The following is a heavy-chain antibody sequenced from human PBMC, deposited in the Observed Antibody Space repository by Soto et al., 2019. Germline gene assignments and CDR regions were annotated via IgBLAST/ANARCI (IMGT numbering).Heavy chain of an antibody. D-gene: IGHD2-8*01. CDR2: IYYSGST. CDR1: GGSISSGGFY. CDR3: RAGLMVYALDY. Sequence: QVHLQESGPGLVKPSQTLSLTCTVSGGSISSGGFYWSWIRQHPGKGLEWIVYIYYSGSTYYNPSLKSRVAISLDTSENQFSLRLSSVTAADTAVYYCRAGLMVYALDYWGQGTLVTVSS. V-gene: IGHV4-31*03. J-gene: IGHJ4*02.